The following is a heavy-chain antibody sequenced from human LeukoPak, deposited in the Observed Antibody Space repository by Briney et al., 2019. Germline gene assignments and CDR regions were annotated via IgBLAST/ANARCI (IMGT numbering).Heavy chain of an antibody. V-gene: IGHV3-23*01. J-gene: IGHJ4*02. CDR3: ARVDAATLGFAF. CDR1: GFTFSSYG. Sequence: GGSLRLSCAASGFTFSSYGMSWVRQAPGKGLEWVSAISGSGGSTYYADSVKGRFTISRDNFKNTVFLQMSSLRAEDTAVYYCARVDAATLGFAFWGQGTLVTVSS. CDR2: ISGSGGST. D-gene: IGHD3-16*01.